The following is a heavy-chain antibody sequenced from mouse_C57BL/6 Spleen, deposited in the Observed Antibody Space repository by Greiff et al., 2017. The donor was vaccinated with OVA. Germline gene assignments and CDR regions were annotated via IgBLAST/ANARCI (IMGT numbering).Heavy chain of an antibody. CDR3: EIGEDG. CDR1: GYTFTDQT. D-gene: IGHD3-3*01. Sequence: VQLQQPDAELVKPGSSVKISCKASGYTFTDQTMHWVKQRPIQGLEWIGYIYPCDGSTKYNEKFKGKATLTADKSSSTAYMQLNSLTSEDSAVYFCEIGEDGGGKGTTLTVST. CDR2: IYPCDGST. J-gene: IGHJ2*01. V-gene: IGHV1-78*01.